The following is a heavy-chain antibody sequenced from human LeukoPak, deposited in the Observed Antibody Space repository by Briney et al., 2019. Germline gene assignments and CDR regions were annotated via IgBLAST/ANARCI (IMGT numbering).Heavy chain of an antibody. J-gene: IGHJ4*02. CDR2: MYYSGST. D-gene: IGHD2-2*01. V-gene: IGHV4-39*02. Sequence: SETLSLTCTVSGASISSSSYSWGWIRQPPGKGLEWIGSMYYSGSTYYNPSLKSRVTISVDTSKNHFSLKLNSVTAEDTAVYYCARSYCSSTSCFPMDYWGQGTLVTVSS. CDR3: ARSYCSSTSCFPMDY. CDR1: GASISSSSYS.